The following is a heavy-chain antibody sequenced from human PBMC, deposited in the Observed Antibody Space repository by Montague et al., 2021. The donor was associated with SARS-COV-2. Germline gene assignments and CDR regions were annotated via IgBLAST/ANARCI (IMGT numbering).Heavy chain of an antibody. CDR3: ASQVVPAAMWNHMSTYYYYGMDV. CDR1: GGSISSSSYY. CDR2: IYYSGST. D-gene: IGHD2-2*01. J-gene: IGHJ6*02. V-gene: IGHV4-39*01. Sequence: SETLSLTCTVSGGSISSSSYYWGWIRQPPGKGLEWIGSIYYSGSTYYNPSLKSRVTISVDTSKNQFSLKLSSVTAADTAVYYCASQVVPAAMWNHMSTYYYYGMDVWGQGTTVTVSS.